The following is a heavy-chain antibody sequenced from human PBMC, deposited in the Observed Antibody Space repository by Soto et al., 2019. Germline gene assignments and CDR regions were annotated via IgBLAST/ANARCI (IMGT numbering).Heavy chain of an antibody. D-gene: IGHD6-25*01. CDR1: GGTFSSYA. Sequence: QMQLVQSGAEVKKPGSSVKVSCKASGGTFSSYAISWVRQAPGQGLEWLGELIPIFGTTKYAQNLQGRVTLTAEKSTSTAYIELSSLGSEDTAIYHCAREGRVTAARADIRSGIDVWGQGTTVT. CDR3: AREGRVTAARADIRSGIDV. V-gene: IGHV1-69*06. CDR2: LIPIFGTT. J-gene: IGHJ6*02.